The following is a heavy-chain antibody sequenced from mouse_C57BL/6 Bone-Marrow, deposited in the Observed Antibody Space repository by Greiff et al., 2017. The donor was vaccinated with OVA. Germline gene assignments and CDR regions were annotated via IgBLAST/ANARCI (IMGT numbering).Heavy chain of an antibody. Sequence: QVQLQQPGAELVKPGASVKLSCKASGYTFTSYWMHWVKQRPGQGLEWIGMIHPNSGSTNYNEKFKSKATLTVDKSSSTAYMQLSSLTSEDSAVYYCASPYYYGSSSLDYWGQGTTLTVSS. J-gene: IGHJ2*01. CDR1: GYTFTSYW. CDR2: IHPNSGST. D-gene: IGHD1-1*01. CDR3: ASPYYYGSSSLDY. V-gene: IGHV1-64*01.